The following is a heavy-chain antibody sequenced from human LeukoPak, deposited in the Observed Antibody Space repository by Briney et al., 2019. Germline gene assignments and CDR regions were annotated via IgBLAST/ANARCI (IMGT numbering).Heavy chain of an antibody. CDR2: IYYSGST. D-gene: IGHD6-13*01. V-gene: IGHV4-59*01. CDR1: GGSISSYY. CDR3: ARVIGRAAAGYDFDY. J-gene: IGHJ4*02. Sequence: PSETLSLTCTVSGGSISSYYGRWIRHPPGEGLEWIGYIYYSGSTNYNPSLKSRVTISVDTSKNQFSLKLSSVTAADTAVYYCARVIGRAAAGYDFDYWGQGTLVTVSS.